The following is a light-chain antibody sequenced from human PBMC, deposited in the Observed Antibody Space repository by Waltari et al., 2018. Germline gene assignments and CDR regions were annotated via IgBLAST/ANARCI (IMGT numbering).Light chain of an antibody. CDR1: SSDVGSYNL. V-gene: IGLV2-23*01. J-gene: IGLJ2*01. Sequence: QSALTQPASASGSPGQSITISCTGTSSDVGSYNLAAWYQQHPGKAPKLMIYEGSKRPSGVSNRFSGSKSGNTASLTISGLQAEDEADYYCCSYAGSSTLVFGGGTKLTVL. CDR3: CSYAGSSTLV. CDR2: EGS.